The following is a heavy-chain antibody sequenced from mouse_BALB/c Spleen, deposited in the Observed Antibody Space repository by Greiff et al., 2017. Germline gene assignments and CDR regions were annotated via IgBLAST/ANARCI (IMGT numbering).Heavy chain of an antibody. V-gene: IGHV1-4*01. D-gene: IGHD3-3*01. J-gene: IGHJ1*01. CDR2: INPSSGYT. CDR3: ARGGGRGWYFDV. CDR1: GYTFTSYT. Sequence: VQLQESGAELARPGASVKMSCKASGYTFTSYTMHWVKQRPGQGLEWIGYINPSSGYTNYNQKFKDKATLTAAKSSSPAYMQLSSLTSEDSAVYYCARGGGRGWYFDVWGAGTTVTVSS.